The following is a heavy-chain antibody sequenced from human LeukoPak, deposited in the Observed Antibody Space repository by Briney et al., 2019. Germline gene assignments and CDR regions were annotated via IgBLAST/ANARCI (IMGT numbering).Heavy chain of an antibody. CDR1: GLTFRNYA. J-gene: IGHJ3*01. CDR3: AKDPNGDYVGAFDS. D-gene: IGHD4-17*01. V-gene: IGHV3-23*01. Sequence: GGSLRLSCAASGLTFRNYAMTWVRQAPGKGLEWVSSITGGGIGTSYADSVKGRSTVYRDNSKNTLYLQMNSLRAGDTAVYYCAKDPNGDYVGAFDSWGQGTSVTVSS. CDR2: ITGGGIGT.